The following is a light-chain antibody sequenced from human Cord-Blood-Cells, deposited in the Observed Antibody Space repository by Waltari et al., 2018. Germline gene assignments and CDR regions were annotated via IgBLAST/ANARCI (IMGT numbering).Light chain of an antibody. J-gene: IGKJ4*01. V-gene: IGKV1-9*01. Sequence: IQLTQSPSSLSASVGDRVTITCRASQGISSYLDWYQQKPGKAPKLLIYAASTLQSGGPSRFSGSGSGTDFTLTISSLQPEDFATYYCQQLNSYPLTFGGGTKVEIK. CDR1: QGISSY. CDR3: QQLNSYPLT. CDR2: AAS.